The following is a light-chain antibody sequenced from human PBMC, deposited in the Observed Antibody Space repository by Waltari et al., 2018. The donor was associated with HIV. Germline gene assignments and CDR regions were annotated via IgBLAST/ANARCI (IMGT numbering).Light chain of an antibody. CDR1: ESVGRF. J-gene: IGKJ1*01. CDR3: QQFYYWPRT. Sequence: EIVMTQSPVALSVSPGDRVTLSCRASESVGRFFAWYQQMPGQGPSLLMYGVSTRASGVSARFSGSGSGTEVNLTISSLQSDDSAIYFCQQFYYWPRTFGQGNKVEVK. V-gene: IGKV3-15*01. CDR2: GVS.